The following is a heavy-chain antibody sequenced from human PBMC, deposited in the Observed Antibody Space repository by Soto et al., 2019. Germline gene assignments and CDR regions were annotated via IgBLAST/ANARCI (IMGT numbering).Heavy chain of an antibody. V-gene: IGHV1-18*01. D-gene: IGHD4-17*01. Sequence: QAQLVQSGGEVKKPGASVKVSCKASGYTFTSYGISWVRQAPGQGLEWLGWISGYNGNTKYAQQLQGRVTMTTDTSTNTAYMELRRRRSDGSALYYCARDPTTVTTGYYYCMDVWGQGTPVTVSS. CDR1: GYTFTSYG. CDR3: ARDPTTVTTGYYYCMDV. CDR2: ISGYNGNT. J-gene: IGHJ6*02.